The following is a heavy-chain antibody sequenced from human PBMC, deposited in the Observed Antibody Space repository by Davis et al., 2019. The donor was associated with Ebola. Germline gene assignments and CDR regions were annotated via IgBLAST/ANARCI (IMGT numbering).Heavy chain of an antibody. V-gene: IGHV5-51*01. CDR1: ENSFTTNW. Sequence: GGSLRLSCKDSENSFTTNWIGWVRQMPGKGLEGMGIIYTGDSDTIYSPSFRGQVTISADKSTRTAYLQWGSLKASDSAMYYCASLRRTITGMDDGFDIWGQGTMVTVSS. CDR3: ASLRRTITGMDDGFDI. J-gene: IGHJ3*02. CDR2: IYTGDSDT. D-gene: IGHD1-20*01.